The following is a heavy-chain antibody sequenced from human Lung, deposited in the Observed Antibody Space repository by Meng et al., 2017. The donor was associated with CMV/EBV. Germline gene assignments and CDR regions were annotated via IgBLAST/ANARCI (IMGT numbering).Heavy chain of an antibody. J-gene: IGHJ5*02. Sequence: GGSLRLSXAASGFTFSSYWMSWVRQAPGKGLEWVANIKQDGSEKYYVDSVKGRFTISRDNAKNSLYLQMNSLRAEDTAVYYCARGLTTVTTHWFDPWGQGTLVTVSS. CDR1: GFTFSSYW. CDR2: IKQDGSEK. V-gene: IGHV3-7*01. D-gene: IGHD4-17*01. CDR3: ARGLTTVTTHWFDP.